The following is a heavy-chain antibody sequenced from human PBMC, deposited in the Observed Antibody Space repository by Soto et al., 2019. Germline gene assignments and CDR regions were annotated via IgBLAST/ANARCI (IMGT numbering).Heavy chain of an antibody. D-gene: IGHD3-22*01. Sequence: QAQLQESGPGLVKPSETLTLTCSVSDGSVTGYSWSWVRQPPGKGLEWIGQLYASGTTTTNPSLKSRVTMSLDTSQNHFSLRLNSVTAADTAVYFCARLAQDHIDSSNNCYAPWGQGTLVTVSS. V-gene: IGHV4-4*09. J-gene: IGHJ5*02. CDR3: ARLAQDHIDSSNNCYAP. CDR2: LYASGTT. CDR1: DGSVTGYS.